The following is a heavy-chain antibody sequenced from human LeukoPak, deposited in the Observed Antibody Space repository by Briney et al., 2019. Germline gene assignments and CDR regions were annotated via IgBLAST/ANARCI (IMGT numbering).Heavy chain of an antibody. CDR1: GYTFSDYY. D-gene: IGHD4-11*01. Sequence: ASVKLSCNASGYTFSDYYMHWVRQAPGQGPEWIGWINPNSAGTKYAQKIQGRVTMTWDTSISTDYMELSRLTSDDTAVYYCARHSKYANNLFDPWGQGTLVTVSA. J-gene: IGHJ5*02. CDR3: ARHSKYANNLFDP. CDR2: INPNSAGT. V-gene: IGHV1-2*02.